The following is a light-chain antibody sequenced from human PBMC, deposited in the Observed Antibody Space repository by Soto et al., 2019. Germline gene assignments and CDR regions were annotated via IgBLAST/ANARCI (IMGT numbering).Light chain of an antibody. Sequence: DIVITQAPYSLAVCVLDRATMICKSSQRILYSSNNKSYLAWYQQRPGQSPKLLIYWASARESGVPDRFSGSGSGADFTPTISSLQAEDGAVYYCQQYYSIPRTFGQGSKVDIK. CDR3: QQYYSIPRT. V-gene: IGKV4-1*01. CDR1: QRILYSSNNKSY. J-gene: IGKJ1*01. CDR2: WAS.